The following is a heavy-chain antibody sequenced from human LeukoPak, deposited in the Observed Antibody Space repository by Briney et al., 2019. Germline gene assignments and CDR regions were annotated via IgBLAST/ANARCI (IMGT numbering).Heavy chain of an antibody. CDR1: VFTFSTYG. CDR3: AKGLGDYDDFRLGY. J-gene: IGHJ4*02. Sequence: PGGSPRLSCAASVFTFSTYGFHWVRQAPGKGLEWVAFIPSDGSDNYYANSVKGRFTISRDNSKNTLYLQMNSLRSEDTAVYYCAKGLGDYDDFRLGYWGQGTLVTVSS. CDR2: IPSDGSDN. D-gene: IGHD4-17*01. V-gene: IGHV3-30*02.